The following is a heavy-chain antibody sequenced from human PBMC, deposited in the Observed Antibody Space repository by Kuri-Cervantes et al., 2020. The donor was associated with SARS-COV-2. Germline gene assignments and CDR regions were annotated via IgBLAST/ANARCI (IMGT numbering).Heavy chain of an antibody. CDR1: GFPFSTYA. CDR3: AKIPPDSVDY. J-gene: IGHJ4*02. Sequence: GESLKISCEASGFPFSTYAMNWVRQAPGKGLEYVSAISSHGGKTDYANSVKGRFTISRDNAKNSLYLQMNSLRAEDTALYYCAKIPPDSVDYWGQGTLVTVSS. CDR2: ISSHGGKT. V-gene: IGHV3-64*04. D-gene: IGHD2-21*01.